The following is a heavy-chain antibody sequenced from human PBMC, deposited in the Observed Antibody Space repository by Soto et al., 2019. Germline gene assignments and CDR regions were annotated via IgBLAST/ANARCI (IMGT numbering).Heavy chain of an antibody. D-gene: IGHD2-2*01. CDR3: ARDESTGYCSSTSSYGSRGGFDS. V-gene: IGHV4-31*03. CDR1: GGSISSGGYY. J-gene: IGHJ5*01. CDR2: IYYSGST. Sequence: SETLSLTCTVSGGSISSGGYYWSWIRQHPGKGLEWIGYIYYSGSTYYNPSLKSRVTISVDTSKNQFSLKLSSVTAADTAVYYCARDESTGYCSSTSSYGSRGGFDSWGQGTLVPVSS.